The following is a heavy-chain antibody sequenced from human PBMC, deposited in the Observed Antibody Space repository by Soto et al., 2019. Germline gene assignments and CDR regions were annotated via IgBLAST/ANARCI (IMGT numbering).Heavy chain of an antibody. Sequence: QVHLVQSGAEVKKPGASVKVSCKASGYTFTSYAMHWLRQAPGQRLEWMRWINTGNGNTKYSQKFQGRVTITRDTSASTAYMELSSLRSEGTAVYYCARAPSITIFGYWGQGTLVTVSS. J-gene: IGHJ4*02. CDR1: GYTFTSYA. V-gene: IGHV1-3*04. D-gene: IGHD3-3*01. CDR2: INTGNGNT. CDR3: ARAPSITIFGY.